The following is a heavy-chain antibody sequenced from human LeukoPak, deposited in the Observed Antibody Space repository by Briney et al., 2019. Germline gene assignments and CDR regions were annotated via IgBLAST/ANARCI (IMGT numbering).Heavy chain of an antibody. J-gene: IGHJ6*03. Sequence: PSETLSLTCTVSGGSISSGSYYWSWIRQPAGKGLEWIGRIYTSGSTNYNPSLKSRVTISVDTSKNQFSLKLSSVTAADTAVYYCARAGGCCPNRGYYYYYYMDVWGKGTTVTISS. CDR3: ARAGGCCPNRGYYYYYYMDV. V-gene: IGHV4-61*02. CDR2: IYTSGST. D-gene: IGHD2-15*01. CDR1: GGSISSGSYY.